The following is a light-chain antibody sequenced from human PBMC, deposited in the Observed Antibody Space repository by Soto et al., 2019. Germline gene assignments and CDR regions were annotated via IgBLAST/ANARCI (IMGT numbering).Light chain of an antibody. CDR3: SSYGSSNTPHVV. Sequence: QSALTQPASVSGSPGQSITISCTGTSSDVGGYNYVSWYQQHPGKAPKLMIYEVSNRPSGVSDRFSGSKSGNTASLTISGLQAEDEADYYCSSYGSSNTPHVVFGGGTKLTVL. CDR2: EVS. J-gene: IGLJ2*01. CDR1: SSDVGGYNY. V-gene: IGLV2-14*01.